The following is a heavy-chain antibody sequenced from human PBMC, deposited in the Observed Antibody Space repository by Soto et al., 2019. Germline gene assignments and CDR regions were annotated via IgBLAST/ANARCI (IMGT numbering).Heavy chain of an antibody. V-gene: IGHV1-69*01. Sequence: QVQLVQSGAEVKKPGSSVKVSCKASGGTFSSYAISWVRQAPGQGLEWMGGIIPIFGTANYAQKFQGRVTITADESTSTAYLELSSLRSEDTAVYYCARGDSGSYFPFRAFDIWGQGTMVTVSS. D-gene: IGHD1-26*01. CDR1: GGTFSSYA. CDR2: IIPIFGTA. CDR3: ARGDSGSYFPFRAFDI. J-gene: IGHJ3*02.